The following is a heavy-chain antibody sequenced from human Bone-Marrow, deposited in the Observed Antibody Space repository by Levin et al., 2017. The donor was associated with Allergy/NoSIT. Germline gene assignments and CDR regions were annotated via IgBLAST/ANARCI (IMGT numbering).Heavy chain of an antibody. CDR2: VYYSGST. CDR1: GGSIISTSYY. J-gene: IGHJ4*02. Sequence: SQTLSLTCTFSGGSIISTSYYLGWIRQPPGKGLEWIGSVYYSGSTFYNPSLKSRVTVSLDTATKQFSLSLSSVTAADTAMYYCATDIGTVYGDRPPQWGQGTLVTVSS. D-gene: IGHD4-17*01. CDR3: ATDIGTVYGDRPPQ. V-gene: IGHV4-39*07.